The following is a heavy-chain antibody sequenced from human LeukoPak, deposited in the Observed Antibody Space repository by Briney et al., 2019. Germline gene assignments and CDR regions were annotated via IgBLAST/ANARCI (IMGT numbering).Heavy chain of an antibody. CDR2: INPNSGGT. Sequence: ASVKVSCKASGYTFTGYYMHWVRQAPGQGLEWMGWINPNSGGTNYAQKFQARVTMTRDTSTSTVYMELSSLRSEDTAVYYCARETYYYGSGSSPFDPWGQGTLVTVSS. CDR3: ARETYYYGSGSSPFDP. CDR1: GYTFTGYY. J-gene: IGHJ5*02. V-gene: IGHV1-2*02. D-gene: IGHD3-10*01.